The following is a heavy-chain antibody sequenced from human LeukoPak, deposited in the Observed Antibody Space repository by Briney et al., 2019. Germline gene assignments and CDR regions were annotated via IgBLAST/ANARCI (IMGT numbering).Heavy chain of an antibody. D-gene: IGHD3-9*01. Sequence: GRSLRLSCAASGFTFSSYGMHWVRQAPGKGLEWVAVISYDGSNKYYADSVKGRFTISRDNSKNTLYLQMNSLRAEDTAVYYCARAGPDYDILTGSGVGLFDYWGQGTLVTVSS. CDR3: ARAGPDYDILTGSGVGLFDY. CDR2: ISYDGSNK. V-gene: IGHV3-30*03. CDR1: GFTFSSYG. J-gene: IGHJ4*02.